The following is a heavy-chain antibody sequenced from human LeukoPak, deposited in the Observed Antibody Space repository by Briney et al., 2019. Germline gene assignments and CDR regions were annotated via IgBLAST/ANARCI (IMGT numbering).Heavy chain of an antibody. CDR3: ASRTSITIFGVIHDY. V-gene: IGHV4-39*01. CDR1: GGPISSSSYY. D-gene: IGHD3-3*01. CDR2: IYYSGST. J-gene: IGHJ4*02. Sequence: PSETLSLTCTVSGGPISSSSYYWGWIRQPPGKGLEWIGSIYYSGSTYYNPSLKSRVTISVDTSKNQFSLKLSSVTAADTAVYYCASRTSITIFGVIHDYWGQGTLVTVSS.